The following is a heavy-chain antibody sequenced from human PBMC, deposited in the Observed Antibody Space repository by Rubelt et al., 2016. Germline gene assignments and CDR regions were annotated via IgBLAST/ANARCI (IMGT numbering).Heavy chain of an antibody. D-gene: IGHD4-17*01. CDR3: ARAASTVTTLLDLGY. V-gene: IGHV1-46*01. J-gene: IGHJ4*02. CDR1: GYTFTSYY. CDR2: INPSGGST. Sequence: QVQLVQSGAEVKKPGASVKVSCKASGYTFTSYYMHWVRQAPGQGLEWMGIINPSGGSTSYAQKFPGRFTMTRDTSTSTVYMELSSLRSEDTAVYYCARAASTVTTLLDLGYWGQGTLVTVSS.